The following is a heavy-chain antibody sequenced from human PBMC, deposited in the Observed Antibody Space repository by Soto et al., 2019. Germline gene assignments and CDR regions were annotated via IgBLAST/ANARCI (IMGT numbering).Heavy chain of an antibody. CDR1: GFTFSSYA. V-gene: IGHV3-23*01. CDR2: IRGSGGST. CDR3: ARTLYSYGTDY. Sequence: EVPLLESGGGLVQPGGSLRLSCAASGFTFSSYAMSWVRQAPGKGLEWVSAIRGSGGSTYYAASVKGRFTISRDNSKNTLDLKMNSLRAEDTAVYYCARTLYSYGTDYWGQGTLVTVSS. D-gene: IGHD5-18*01. J-gene: IGHJ4*02.